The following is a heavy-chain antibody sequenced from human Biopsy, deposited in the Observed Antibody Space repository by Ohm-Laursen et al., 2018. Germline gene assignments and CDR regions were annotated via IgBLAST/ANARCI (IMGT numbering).Heavy chain of an antibody. Sequence: SSVNVSCKAPGCTFSNYCANWVRQAPGQGLEWLGGNIPILGTGNYAQKFQDRVTGAAVTSTSPATMELRSLRSDDTAVYYCATKLTGYFHHWGQGTLVIVSS. CDR1: GCTFSNYC. CDR2: NIPILGTG. CDR3: ATKLTGYFHH. J-gene: IGHJ1*01. D-gene: IGHD3-9*01. V-gene: IGHV1-69*06.